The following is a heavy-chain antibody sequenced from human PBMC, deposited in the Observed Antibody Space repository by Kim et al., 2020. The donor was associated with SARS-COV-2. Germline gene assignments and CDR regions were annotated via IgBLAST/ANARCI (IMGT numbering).Heavy chain of an antibody. CDR3: ARDQFLVSTPGDDFDY. J-gene: IGHJ4*02. CDR1: GFTFSSYW. CDR2: INRDGSIT. D-gene: IGHD1-1*01. V-gene: IGHV3-74*01. Sequence: GGSLRLSCAASGFTFSSYWMHWVRQAPGQGLVWVSRINRDGSITTAADSVKGRFTISRDNAKNTLYLQMNSLRAEDTAVYYCARDQFLVSTPGDDFDYWGLGTLVTVSS.